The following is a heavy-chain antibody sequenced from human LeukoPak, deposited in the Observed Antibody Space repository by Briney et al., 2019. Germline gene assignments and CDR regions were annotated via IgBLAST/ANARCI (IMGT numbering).Heavy chain of an antibody. CDR1: GGSISSYY. CDR2: IYYSGST. V-gene: IGHV4-59*12. Sequence: SETLSLTCTVAGGSISSYYWSWIRQPPGKGLEWIGYIYYSGSTNYNPSLKSRITISVDTSKNQFSLKLSSVTAADTAVYYCATRTYYSDSSGYMGSYLDYWGPGTQVTVSS. CDR3: ATRTYYSDSSGYMGSYLDY. J-gene: IGHJ4*02. D-gene: IGHD3-22*01.